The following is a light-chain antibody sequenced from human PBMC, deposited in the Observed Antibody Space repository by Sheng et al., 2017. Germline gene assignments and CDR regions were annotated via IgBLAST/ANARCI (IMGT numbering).Light chain of an antibody. J-gene: IGKJ1*01. CDR2: KAS. Sequence: DIQMTQSPSTLSASVGDRVTIICRASQTISSWLAWYQQKPGKAPKLLIYKASTLFTGVPSRFSGSGSGTEFTLTISSLQPDDFATYYCPQQDSIYPWTFGQGTKVEIK. CDR3: QQDSIYPWT. V-gene: IGKV1-5*03. CDR1: QTISSW.